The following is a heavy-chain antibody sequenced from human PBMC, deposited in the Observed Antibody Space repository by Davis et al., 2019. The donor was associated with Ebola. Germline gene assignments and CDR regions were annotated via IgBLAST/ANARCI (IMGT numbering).Heavy chain of an antibody. CDR1: GFTFSSYG. CDR3: AKAHRGPLPYSSRIY. D-gene: IGHD6-13*01. Sequence: GESLKTPCAAPGFTFSSYGMHRVRQAPGKGLEWVSAISGSGGSTYSADPVKGRFTISRDNSKNTLYLQMNSLRAEDTAVYYCAKAHRGPLPYSSRIYWGQGTLVTVSS. J-gene: IGHJ4*02. V-gene: IGHV3-23*01. CDR2: ISGSGGST.